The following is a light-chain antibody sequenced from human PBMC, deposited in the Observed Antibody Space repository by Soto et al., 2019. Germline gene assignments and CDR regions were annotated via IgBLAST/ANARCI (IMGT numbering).Light chain of an antibody. CDR3: SSYTTRSTLEGV. Sequence: QSALTQPASLSGSPGQSITISCTGTSSDVGGSNYVSWYQQHPGKAPKLLIYEFSNRPSGVSNRFSGSKSGNTASLTISGLQAEDEADYYCSSYTTRSTLEGVFGGGTKVTVL. CDR1: SSDVGGSNY. J-gene: IGLJ2*01. V-gene: IGLV2-14*03. CDR2: EFS.